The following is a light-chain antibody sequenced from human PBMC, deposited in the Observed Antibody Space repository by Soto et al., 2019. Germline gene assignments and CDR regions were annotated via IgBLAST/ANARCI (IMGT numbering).Light chain of an antibody. CDR1: SSDVGAYNY. J-gene: IGLJ1*01. CDR3: CSYAGRYTSV. V-gene: IGLV2-11*01. Sequence: QSALTQPRSVSGSPGQSVTISCTGTSSDVGAYNYVSWYQQHPGKAPKLMIHDVTKRPSGVPDRFSGSKSGNTASLTSSGLQAEDEADYYCCSYAGRYTSVLGTGTKLTVL. CDR2: DVT.